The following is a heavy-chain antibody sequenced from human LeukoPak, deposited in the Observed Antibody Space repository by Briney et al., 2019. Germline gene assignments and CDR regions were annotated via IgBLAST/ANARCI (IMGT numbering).Heavy chain of an antibody. Sequence: GASVKVSCKASGYTFSGNYIHWVRQAPGQGLEYMGYIDPNSGGTYYIEKFQGMVTMTRDMSINTAYVELSSLTSDDTAVYYCARGGGTVAPAPWVPFAYWGQGTLVTVSS. CDR2: IDPNSGGT. V-gene: IGHV1-2*02. J-gene: IGHJ4*02. CDR1: GYTFSGNY. D-gene: IGHD4-11*01. CDR3: ARGGGTVAPAPWVPFAY.